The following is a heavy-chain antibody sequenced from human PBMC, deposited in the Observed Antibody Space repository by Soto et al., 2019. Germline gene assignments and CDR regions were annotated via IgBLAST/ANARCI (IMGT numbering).Heavy chain of an antibody. Sequence: ASVKVSCKASGYTFTSYDINWVRQATGQGLEWMGWISAYNGNTNYAQKLQGRVTMTTDTSTSTAYMELRSLRSDDTAVYYCARDDFWSGSTGKRWFDPWGQGTLVTVSS. CDR1: GYTFTSYD. CDR3: ARDDFWSGSTGKRWFDP. D-gene: IGHD3-3*01. J-gene: IGHJ5*02. CDR2: ISAYNGNT. V-gene: IGHV1-18*01.